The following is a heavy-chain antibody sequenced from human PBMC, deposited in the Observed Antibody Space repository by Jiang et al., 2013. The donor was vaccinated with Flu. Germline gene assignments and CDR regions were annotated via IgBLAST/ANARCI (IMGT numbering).Heavy chain of an antibody. V-gene: IGHV4-4*02. J-gene: IGHJ4*02. Sequence: TLSPTCAVSGGSISSNTWWSWVRQPPGKGLEWIGDIYHSVTTDYNPSLKSRVTISADNSKNQFSLKLTSVTAADTAVYYCARGGDFWSGNYLAFDYWGQGTLVTVSS. CDR2: IYHSVTT. D-gene: IGHD3-3*01. CDR1: GGSISSNTW. CDR3: ARGGDFWSGNYLAFDY.